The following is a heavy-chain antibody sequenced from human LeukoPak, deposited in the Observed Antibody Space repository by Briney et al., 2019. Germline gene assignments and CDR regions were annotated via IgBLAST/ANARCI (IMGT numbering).Heavy chain of an antibody. V-gene: IGHV3-30-3*01. Sequence: PGRSLRLSCAASGFTFSSYAMHWVRQAPGKGLEWVAVISYDGSNKYYADSVKGRFTISRDNSKSTLYLQMNSLRAEDTAVYYCARDSTPEGYYDSSGPTSLDPWGQGTLVTVSS. CDR2: ISYDGSNK. CDR1: GFTFSSYA. D-gene: IGHD3-22*01. J-gene: IGHJ5*02. CDR3: ARDSTPEGYYDSSGPTSLDP.